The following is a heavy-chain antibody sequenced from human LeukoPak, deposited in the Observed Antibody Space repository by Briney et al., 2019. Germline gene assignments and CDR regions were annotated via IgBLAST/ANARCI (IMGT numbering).Heavy chain of an antibody. D-gene: IGHD3-16*01. V-gene: IGHV3-23*01. Sequence: PGGSLRLSCAASGFTFSNYAMSWVRQAPGRGLEWVSAISGSSGLTYYADSVKGRFTISRDNSKNTLFLQMNSLRAEDTAVYYCAKAPGGPQDYWGQGTLVTVSS. J-gene: IGHJ4*02. CDR3: AKAPGGPQDY. CDR1: GFTFSNYA. CDR2: ISGSSGLT.